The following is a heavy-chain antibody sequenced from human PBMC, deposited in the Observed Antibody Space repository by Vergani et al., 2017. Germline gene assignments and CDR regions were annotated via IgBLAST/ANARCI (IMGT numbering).Heavy chain of an antibody. D-gene: IGHD3-9*01. CDR2: INPSGGST. J-gene: IGHJ6*03. V-gene: IGHV1-46*01. Sequence: QVQLVQSGAEVKKPGASVKVSCKASGYTFTSYYMHWVRQAPGQGLEWMGIINPSGGSTSYAQKFQGRVTMTRDTSTSTVYMELNSLRAEDTAVYYCAKGRVLRYFDHPFGGDYYYYYYMDVWGKGTTVNVSS. CDR3: AKGRVLRYFDHPFGGDYYYYYYMDV. CDR1: GYTFTSYY.